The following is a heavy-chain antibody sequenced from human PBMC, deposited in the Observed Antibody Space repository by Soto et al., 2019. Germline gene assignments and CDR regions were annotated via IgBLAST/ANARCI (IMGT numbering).Heavy chain of an antibody. Sequence: EVQLVESGGGLVKPGGSLRLSCAASGFTFSSYSMNWVRQAPGKGLEWVSSISSSSSYIYYADSVKGRFTISRDNAKNSLYLQMNSLRAEETAVYYCARLTSYDSSGYYCSWGQGTLVTVSS. CDR2: ISSSSSYI. J-gene: IGHJ5*02. CDR3: ARLTSYDSSGYYCS. CDR1: GFTFSSYS. V-gene: IGHV3-21*01. D-gene: IGHD3-22*01.